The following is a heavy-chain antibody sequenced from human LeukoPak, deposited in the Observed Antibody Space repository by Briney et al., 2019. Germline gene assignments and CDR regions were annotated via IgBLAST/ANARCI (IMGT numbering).Heavy chain of an antibody. J-gene: IGHJ5*02. Sequence: PSETLSLTCTVSGGSISSYYWSWIRQPPGKGLEWIGYIYNSGSTKYNPSLKSRVTISVDTSKNQFSLKLSSVTAADTAVYYCARGDFYHDSSGYYGDWFDPRGQGTLVTVSS. CDR3: ARGDFYHDSSGYYGDWFDP. CDR1: GGSISSYY. D-gene: IGHD3-22*01. CDR2: IYNSGST. V-gene: IGHV4-4*09.